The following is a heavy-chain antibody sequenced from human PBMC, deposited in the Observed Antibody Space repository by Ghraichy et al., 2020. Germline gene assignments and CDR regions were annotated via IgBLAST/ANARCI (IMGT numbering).Heavy chain of an antibody. CDR3: ARVDPPHNWNDEGGLYYYYGMDV. V-gene: IGHV3-7*04. CDR2: IKQDGSEK. J-gene: IGHJ6*02. CDR1: GFTFSSYW. D-gene: IGHD1-1*01. Sequence: GGSLRLSCAASGFTFSSYWMSWVRQAPGKGLEWVANIKQDGSEKYYVDSVKGRFTISRDNAKNSLYLQMNSLRAEDTAVYYCARVDPPHNWNDEGGLYYYYGMDVWGQGTTVTVSS.